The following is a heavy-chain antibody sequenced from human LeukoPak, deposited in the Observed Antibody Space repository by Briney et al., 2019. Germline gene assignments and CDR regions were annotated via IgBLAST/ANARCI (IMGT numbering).Heavy chain of an antibody. CDR1: GFTFSSYS. J-gene: IGHJ4*02. CDR3: ARSSGSYSVIDY. D-gene: IGHD1-26*01. CDR2: ISSSSYI. V-gene: IGHV3-21*01. Sequence: GGSLRLSCAASGFTFSSYSMNWVRQAPGKGLEWVSSISSSSYIYYADSVKGRFTTSRDNAKNSLYLQMNSLRAEDTAVYYCARSSGSYSVIDYWGQGTLVTVSS.